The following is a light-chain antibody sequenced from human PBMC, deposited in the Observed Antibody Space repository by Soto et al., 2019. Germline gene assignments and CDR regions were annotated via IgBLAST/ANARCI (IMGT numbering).Light chain of an antibody. CDR2: DAS. Sequence: EIVLTQSPATLSLSPGERATISCRASQSVSSYLAWYQQKPGQAPRLLIYDASNRATGIPARFSGSGSGTDFSLTISSLEPEDFAGYYCQERSNWPLPFGGGTKVEIK. V-gene: IGKV3-11*01. CDR3: QERSNWPLP. CDR1: QSVSSY. J-gene: IGKJ4*01.